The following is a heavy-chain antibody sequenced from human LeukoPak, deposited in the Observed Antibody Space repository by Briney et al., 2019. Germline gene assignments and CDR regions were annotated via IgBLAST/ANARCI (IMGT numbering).Heavy chain of an antibody. CDR2: ISYDGSNT. J-gene: IGHJ4*02. CDR1: GFTFSRYG. CDR3: AKEGRAVVTYFDY. D-gene: IGHD3-22*01. V-gene: IGHV3-30*18. Sequence: GGSLRLSCEASGFTFSRYGIHWVRQAPGKGLDWVALISYDGSNTYYADSVKGRFTISRDNSKNTLYLQMNSLRTEDTAVYYCAKEGRAVVTYFDYWGQGTLVTVSS.